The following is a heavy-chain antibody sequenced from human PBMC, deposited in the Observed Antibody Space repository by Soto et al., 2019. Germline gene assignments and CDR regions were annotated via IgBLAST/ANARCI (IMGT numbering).Heavy chain of an antibody. CDR3: ARQAYYILTGYYPYYYYGMDV. D-gene: IGHD3-9*01. V-gene: IGHV4-39*01. CDR1: GGSISSSSYY. J-gene: IGHJ6*02. Sequence: SETLSLTCTVSGGSISSSSYYWGWIRQPPGKGLEWIGSIYYSGSTYYNPSPKSRVTISVDTSKNQFSLKLSSVTAADTAVYYCARQAYYILTGYYPYYYYGMDVWGQGTTVTVSS. CDR2: IYYSGST.